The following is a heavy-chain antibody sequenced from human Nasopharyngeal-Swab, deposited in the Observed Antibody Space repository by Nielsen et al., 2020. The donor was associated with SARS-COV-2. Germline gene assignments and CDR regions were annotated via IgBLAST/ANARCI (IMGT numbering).Heavy chain of an antibody. CDR1: TSTFNAYY. Sequence: ASVKVSCKASTSTFNAYYIHWVRQAPGQGLEWMGRINPTTGGTLYTQTFEGRVTMTTDISTSTTYMELRGLTSDDTAVYYCTRALSGVYDFWGQGALVTVSS. D-gene: IGHD2-15*01. CDR2: INPTTGGT. V-gene: IGHV1-2*06. J-gene: IGHJ4*02. CDR3: TRALSGVYDF.